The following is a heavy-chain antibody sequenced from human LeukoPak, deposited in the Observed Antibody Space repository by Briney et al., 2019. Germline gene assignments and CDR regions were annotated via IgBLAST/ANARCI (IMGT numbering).Heavy chain of an antibody. CDR2: MKSKRDGGAT. CDR1: GFTFTNAW. J-gene: IGHJ3*02. D-gene: IGHD3-22*01. CDR3: TTAPTYYYDSSGYHAFDI. V-gene: IGHV3-15*01. Sequence: GGSLRLSCAASGFTFTNAWMNWVRQAPGKGPEWVGRMKSKRDGGATEYAAPVKGRFTISRDDSKNTLYLQMNSLKTEDTAVYYCTTAPTYYYDSSGYHAFDIWGKGTTVTVSS.